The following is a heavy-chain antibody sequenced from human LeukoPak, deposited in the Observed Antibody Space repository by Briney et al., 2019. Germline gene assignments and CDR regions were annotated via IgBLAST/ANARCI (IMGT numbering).Heavy chain of an antibody. J-gene: IGHJ3*02. CDR1: GFTFDDYA. V-gene: IGHV3-9*01. D-gene: IGHD1-26*01. CDR3: AKGIVGAPDDAFDI. Sequence: GGSLSLSCAASGFTFDDYAMHWVRHAPGKGLEWVSGISWNSGSIGYADSVKGRFTISRDNAKNSLYLQMNSRRAEDTALYYCAKGIVGAPDDAFDIWGQGTMVTVSS. CDR2: ISWNSGSI.